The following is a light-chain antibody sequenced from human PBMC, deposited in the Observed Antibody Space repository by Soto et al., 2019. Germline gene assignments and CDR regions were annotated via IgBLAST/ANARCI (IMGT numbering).Light chain of an antibody. CDR2: DVS. J-gene: IGLJ2*01. CDR1: SSDVGGYNY. V-gene: IGLV2-11*01. CDR3: CSYEGTNTFAV. Sequence: QSALTQPRSVSGSPGQSVTISCTGTSSDVGGYNYVSWYQQHPGKAPKLMIYDVSKRPSGVPDRFSGSKSGNTASLTISGLQDDDEADYYCCSYEGTNTFAVFGGGTKLTVL.